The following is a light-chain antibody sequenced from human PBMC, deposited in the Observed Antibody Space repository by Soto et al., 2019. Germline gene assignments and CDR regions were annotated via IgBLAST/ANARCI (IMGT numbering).Light chain of an antibody. CDR2: EVS. CDR1: SSDVGVYNY. Sequence: QSVLTQPASVSGSPGQSITISCTGTSSDVGVYNYVSWYQQHPGKAHKLMIYEVSNRPSGVSNRFSGSKSGNTASLTISGLQAEDEADYYCSSYTSSSTLGVFGTGTKVTVX. J-gene: IGLJ1*01. V-gene: IGLV2-14*01. CDR3: SSYTSSSTLGV.